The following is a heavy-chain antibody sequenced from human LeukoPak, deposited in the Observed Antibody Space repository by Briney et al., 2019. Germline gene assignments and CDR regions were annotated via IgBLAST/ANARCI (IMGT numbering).Heavy chain of an antibody. D-gene: IGHD3-22*01. V-gene: IGHV3-21*01. CDR1: GFTFSSYS. CDR2: ISSSSSYI. Sequence: GGSLRLSCAASGFTFSSYSMNWVRQAPGKGLEWVSSISSSSSYIYYADSVKGRFTISRDNAKNSLYLQMNSLRAEDTAVYYCTRGLYDSSGSYHFDYWGQGTLVTVSS. J-gene: IGHJ4*02. CDR3: TRGLYDSSGSYHFDY.